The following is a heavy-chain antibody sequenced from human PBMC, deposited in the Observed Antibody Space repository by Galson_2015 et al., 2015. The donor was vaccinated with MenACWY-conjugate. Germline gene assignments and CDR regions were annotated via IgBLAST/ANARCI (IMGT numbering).Heavy chain of an antibody. D-gene: IGHD6-13*01. J-gene: IGHJ3*01. V-gene: IGHV3-11*06. CDR3: ARDLSSVWYSALDF. Sequence: YADSLKGRFSISRDNATDSLYLQMNSLRPEDTAVYYCARDLSSVWYSALDFWGHGTLVTVSS.